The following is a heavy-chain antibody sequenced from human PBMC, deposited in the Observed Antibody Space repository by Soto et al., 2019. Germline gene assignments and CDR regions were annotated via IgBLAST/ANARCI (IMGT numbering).Heavy chain of an antibody. D-gene: IGHD3-3*02. V-gene: IGHV1-69*13. CDR1: GGTFSSYA. J-gene: IGHJ6*02. CDR2: IIPIFGTA. Sequence: SVKVSCKASGGTFSSYAISWVRQAPGQGLEWMGGIIPIFGTANYAQKFQGRVTITADESTSTAYMELSSLRSEDTAVYYCARTLAGLDYGMDVWGQGAPVTVSS. CDR3: ARTLAGLDYGMDV.